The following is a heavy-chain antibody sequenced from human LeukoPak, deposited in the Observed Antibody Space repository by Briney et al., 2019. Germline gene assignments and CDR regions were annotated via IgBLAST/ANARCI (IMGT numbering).Heavy chain of an antibody. V-gene: IGHV5-51*01. D-gene: IGHD3-22*01. CDR3: ARSYDSSGYYQYYFDY. CDR2: IYPGDSDT. Sequence: GESLKISCKGSGYSFTSYWIGWVRQMPGKGLEWMGIIYPGDSDTRYSPSFQGQVTISADKSISTAYLQWSSLKASATAMYYCARSYDSSGYYQYYFDYWGQGTLVTVSS. J-gene: IGHJ4*02. CDR1: GYSFTSYW.